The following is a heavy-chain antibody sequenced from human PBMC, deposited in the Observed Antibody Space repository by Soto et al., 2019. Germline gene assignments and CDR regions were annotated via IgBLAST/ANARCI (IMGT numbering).Heavy chain of an antibody. CDR1: GGSLSGSY. CDR2: IHHSGST. Sequence: EQLQQWGAGLLKPSETLSLTCAVYGGSLSGSYWSWIRQPPGTGLEWIGEIHHSGSTYYNPSLKSRVTLSVDTSKNQFSLKLNSVTAADTAVYYCASPGYCSDGTCYPDYWGQGTLVTVSS. J-gene: IGHJ4*02. D-gene: IGHD2-15*01. CDR3: ASPGYCSDGTCYPDY. V-gene: IGHV4-34*01.